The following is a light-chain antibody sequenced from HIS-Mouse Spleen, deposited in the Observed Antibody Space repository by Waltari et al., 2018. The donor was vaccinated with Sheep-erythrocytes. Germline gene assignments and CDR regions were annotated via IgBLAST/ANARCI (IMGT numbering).Light chain of an antibody. CDR1: KLGDKY. V-gene: IGLV3-1*01. Sequence: SYELTQPPSVSVSPGQTASITCSGYKLGDKYACWYHQKPGQSPVLVIYQDSKRPSGIPERFSGSNSGNTATLTISGTQAMDDADYYCQAWDSSTVVFGGGTKLTVL. J-gene: IGLJ2*01. CDR3: QAWDSSTVV. CDR2: QDS.